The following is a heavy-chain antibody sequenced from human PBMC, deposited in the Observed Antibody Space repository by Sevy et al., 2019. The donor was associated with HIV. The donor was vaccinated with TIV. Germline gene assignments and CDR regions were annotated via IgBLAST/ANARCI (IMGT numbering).Heavy chain of an antibody. CDR2: IKPDGSDK. Sequence: WGSLRLPCAASGFSFSAYWMNWVRQAPGKGLEWVANIKPDGSDKHYVDSAEGRFTISRDNAKNSLYLQMNSLRVEDTAMYYCAQETFGRFDSWGQGTLVTVSS. D-gene: IGHD1-26*01. J-gene: IGHJ4*02. V-gene: IGHV3-7*01. CDR1: GFSFSAYW. CDR3: AQETFGRFDS.